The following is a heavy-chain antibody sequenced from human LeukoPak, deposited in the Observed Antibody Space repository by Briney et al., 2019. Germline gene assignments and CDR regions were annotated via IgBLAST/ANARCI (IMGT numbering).Heavy chain of an antibody. CDR3: ARDWESYFDY. V-gene: IGHV3-30*04. Sequence: GRSLRLSCAASGFTFSSYAMHWVRQAPGKGMEWVAVISYDGSNKSYADSVKGRFTISRDNSKNTLYLQMNSLRAEDTAVYYCARDWESYFDYWGQGTLVTVSS. J-gene: IGHJ4*02. D-gene: IGHD3-16*01. CDR2: ISYDGSNK. CDR1: GFTFSSYA.